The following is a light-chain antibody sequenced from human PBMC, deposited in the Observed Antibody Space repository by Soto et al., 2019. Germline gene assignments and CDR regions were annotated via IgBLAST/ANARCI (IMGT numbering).Light chain of an antibody. Sequence: SALAQPASVSGSPGQSITISCTGSSSDVGGYNYVSRYQHHPGKAPKLMIYQVTNRPSGVSDRFSGSKSGNTASLTISGLRADDEADYYCTSYSSTDTFYVFGTGTKVTVL. CDR2: QVT. CDR3: TSYSSTDTFYV. CDR1: SSDVGGYNY. J-gene: IGLJ1*01. V-gene: IGLV2-14*01.